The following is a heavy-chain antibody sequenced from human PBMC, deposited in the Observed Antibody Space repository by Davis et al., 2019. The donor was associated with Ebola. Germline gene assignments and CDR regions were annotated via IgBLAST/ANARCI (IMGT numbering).Heavy chain of an antibody. CDR3: ARDDVPGLLDS. D-gene: IGHD3-10*02. Sequence: SETLSLTCTVSGDSISSSTYYWGWIRQTPGRGLEWIGSIHYSGRTHYKSSLKSRLNISLDTSKNQFSLTLTSMTVADSAVYYCARDDVPGLLDSWGLGARVIVSS. CDR2: IHYSGRT. V-gene: IGHV4-39*07. J-gene: IGHJ4*02. CDR1: GDSISSSTYY.